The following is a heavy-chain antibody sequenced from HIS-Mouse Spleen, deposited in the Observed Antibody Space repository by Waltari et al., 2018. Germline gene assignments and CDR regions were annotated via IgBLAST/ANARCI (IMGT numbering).Heavy chain of an antibody. D-gene: IGHD6-13*01. CDR1: GCCISISPYY. CDR3: AREIPYSSSWYDWYFDL. Sequence: QLQLQESRPGLVNPSETLSLPCTFSGCCISISPYYWRLVRHPQGKGLEWTGSIYYSGSTYYNPSLKSRVTISVDTSKNQFSLKLSSVTAADTAVYYCAREIPYSSSWYDWYFDLWGRGTLVTVSS. CDR2: IYYSGST. V-gene: IGHV4-39*07. J-gene: IGHJ2*01.